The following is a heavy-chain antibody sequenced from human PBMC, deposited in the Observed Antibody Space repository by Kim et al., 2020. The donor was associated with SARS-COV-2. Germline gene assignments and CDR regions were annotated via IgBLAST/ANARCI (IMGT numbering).Heavy chain of an antibody. Sequence: GGSLRLSCAASGFTFSSYSMNWVRQAPGKGLEWVSYISSSSSTIYYADSVKGRFTISRDNAKNSLYLQMNSLRDEDTAVYYCARGQQLDPTASYYYYGMDVWGQGTTVTVSS. J-gene: IGHJ6*02. V-gene: IGHV3-48*02. CDR1: GFTFSSYS. CDR3: ARGQQLDPTASYYYYGMDV. CDR2: ISSSSSTI. D-gene: IGHD6-6*01.